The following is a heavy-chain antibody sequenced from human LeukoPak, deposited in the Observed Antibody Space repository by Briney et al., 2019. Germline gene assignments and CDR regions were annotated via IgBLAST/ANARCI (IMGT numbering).Heavy chain of an antibody. CDR2: IYYSGST. J-gene: IGHJ4*02. V-gene: IGHV4-59*01. CDR1: GGSISSYY. Sequence: SETLSLTCTVSGGSISSYYWSWIRQPPGKGLEWIGYIYYSGSTNYNPSLKSRVTISVDTSKNQFSLKLSSVTAADTAVYYCATDSSSWFFDYWGQGTLVTVSS. CDR3: ATDSSSWFFDY. D-gene: IGHD6-13*01.